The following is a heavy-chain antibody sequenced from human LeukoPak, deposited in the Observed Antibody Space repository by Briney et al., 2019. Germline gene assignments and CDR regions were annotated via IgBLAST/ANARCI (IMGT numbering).Heavy chain of an antibody. CDR3: AKDGVGRHTKYSSSWQSQGFDP. D-gene: IGHD6-13*01. V-gene: IGHV3-23*01. Sequence: GGSLRLSCAASGFTFSTYAMSWVRQAPGRGLEWVSAISGSGDGGSGRITYYADSVKGRFTISRDNSKNMLYLQMNSLRAEDTAVYYCAKDGVGRHTKYSSSWQSQGFDPWGQGTLVTVSS. CDR1: GFTFSTYA. CDR2: ISGSGDGGSGRIT. J-gene: IGHJ5*02.